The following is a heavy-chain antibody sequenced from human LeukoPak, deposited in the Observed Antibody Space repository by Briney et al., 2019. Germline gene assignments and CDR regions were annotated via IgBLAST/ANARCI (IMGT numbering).Heavy chain of an antibody. Sequence: SETLSLTCTVSGGSFNSYYWTWIRQPPGKGLEWIGYTYYSGSNSYNPSLKSRVTISVDTSKNQFSLKLSSVTAADTAVYYCARHTPFGTTGTTFDYWGQGSLVTVSS. CDR1: GGSFNSYY. J-gene: IGHJ4*02. D-gene: IGHD1-1*01. CDR3: ARHTPFGTTGTTFDY. CDR2: TYYSGSN. V-gene: IGHV4-59*08.